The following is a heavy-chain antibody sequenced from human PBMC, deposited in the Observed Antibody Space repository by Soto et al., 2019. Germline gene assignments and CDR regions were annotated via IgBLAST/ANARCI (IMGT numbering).Heavy chain of an antibody. Sequence: ASVKVSCKASGNTFTGYFMHWVRQAPGQGLEWMGWINPNNGDTNYAQKLQGRVTMTRATSISTAYMELSSLISDDTAVYYCARVKNYYITTGPLDSWGQGTLVTVSS. V-gene: IGHV1-2*02. CDR3: ARVKNYYITTGPLDS. D-gene: IGHD3-22*01. J-gene: IGHJ4*02. CDR1: GNTFTGYF. CDR2: INPNNGDT.